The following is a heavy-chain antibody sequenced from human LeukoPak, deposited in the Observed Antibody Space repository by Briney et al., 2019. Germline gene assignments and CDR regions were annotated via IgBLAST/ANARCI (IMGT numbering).Heavy chain of an antibody. J-gene: IGHJ3*02. CDR3: ARETSTTYDRAIDI. D-gene: IGHD1-26*01. CDR1: GGDSINNYF. CDR2: MYTSGIT. V-gene: IGHV4-4*07. Sequence: SETLSLTCTVSGGDSINNYFWSWIRPPAGKGLEWIGRMYTSGITNYSPSLKSRVTMSIDTSKNQISLNLTSVTAADTAMYYCARETSTTYDRAIDIWGQGTMVTVSS.